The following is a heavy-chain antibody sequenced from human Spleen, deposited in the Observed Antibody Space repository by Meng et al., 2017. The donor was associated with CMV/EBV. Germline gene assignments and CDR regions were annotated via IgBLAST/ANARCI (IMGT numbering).Heavy chain of an antibody. V-gene: IGHV1-2*02. CDR2: INPNSGGT. CDR1: GYTFTSYG. CDR3: ARAWRVGATIVY. D-gene: IGHD1-26*01. J-gene: IGHJ4*02. Sequence: ASVKVSCKASGYTFTSYGISWVRQVPGQGLEWMGWINPNSGGTNYAQKFQGRVTMTRDTSISTAYMELSRLRSDDTAVYYCARAWRVGATIVYWGQGTLVTVSS.